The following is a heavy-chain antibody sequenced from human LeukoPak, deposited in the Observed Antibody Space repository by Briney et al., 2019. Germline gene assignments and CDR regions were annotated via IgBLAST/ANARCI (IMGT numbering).Heavy chain of an antibody. CDR3: ARGLRYQTDKGPFDY. Sequence: SETLSLTCAVYGGSFSGYYWSWIRQPPGKGLEWIGEINHSGSTNYNPSLKSRVTLSVDTSKNQFSLKLSSVTAADTAVYYCARGLRYQTDKGPFDYWGQGTLVTVSS. CDR2: INHSGST. D-gene: IGHD5/OR15-5a*01. CDR1: GGSFSGYY. J-gene: IGHJ4*02. V-gene: IGHV4-34*01.